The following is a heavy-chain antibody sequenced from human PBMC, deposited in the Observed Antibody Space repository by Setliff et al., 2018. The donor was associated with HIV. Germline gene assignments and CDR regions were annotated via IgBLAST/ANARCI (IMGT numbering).Heavy chain of an antibody. J-gene: IGHJ6*02. CDR3: AREDYYYYGMDV. CDR1: GGSISSGSYD. V-gene: IGHV4-61*02. CDR2: IYTSGST. Sequence: SETLSLTCTVSGGSISSGSYDWNWIRQPAGKGLEWIGRIYTSGSTNYNPSLKSRVTISVDTSKNQFSLTLSSVTAADTAVYYCAREDYYYYGMDVWGQGTTVTSP.